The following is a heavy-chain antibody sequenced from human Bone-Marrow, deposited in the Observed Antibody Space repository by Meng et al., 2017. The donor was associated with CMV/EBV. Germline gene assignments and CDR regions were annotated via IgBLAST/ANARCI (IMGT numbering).Heavy chain of an antibody. Sequence: SETLSLTCTVSGGSISSSSYYWGWIRQPPGKGLEWIGSIYYSGSTYYNPSLKSRVTISVDTSKNQFSLKLSSVTAADTAVYYCARHELGATGLSGFDPWGQGTLVTGSS. CDR2: IYYSGST. D-gene: IGHD1-26*01. V-gene: IGHV4-39*01. CDR3: ARHELGATGLSGFDP. J-gene: IGHJ5*02. CDR1: GGSISSSSYY.